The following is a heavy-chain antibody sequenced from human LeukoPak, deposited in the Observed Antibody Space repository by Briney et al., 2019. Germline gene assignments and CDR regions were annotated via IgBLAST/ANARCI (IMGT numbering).Heavy chain of an antibody. CDR3: AKDLMVRGFSAFDP. J-gene: IGHJ5*02. CDR1: GFTFDDYG. D-gene: IGHD3-10*01. CDR2: INRNGGST. Sequence: PGGSLRLSCAASGFTFDDYGISWARQAPGKGLEWVSGINRNGGSTAYGDSVKGRFAISRDNAKNSLYLQMNSLRAEDMALYYCAKDLMVRGFSAFDPWGQGTLVTVSS. V-gene: IGHV3-20*04.